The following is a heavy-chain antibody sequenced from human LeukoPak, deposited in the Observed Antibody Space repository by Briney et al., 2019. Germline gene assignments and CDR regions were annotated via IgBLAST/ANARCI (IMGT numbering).Heavy chain of an antibody. CDR2: IIPIFGTA. J-gene: IGHJ4*02. CDR3: GRKAGDCGGGSCYSIDY. V-gene: IGHV1-69*05. Sequence: SVKVSCKAFGGSFSSEAISWVPQAPGQGLEWMGGIIPIFGTANYAQNLQGRVTITTDNSTSTAYMEVSSLRSEDTAVYYCGRKAGDCGGGSCYSIDYWGQGTLVTVSS. D-gene: IGHD2-15*01. CDR1: GGSFSSEA.